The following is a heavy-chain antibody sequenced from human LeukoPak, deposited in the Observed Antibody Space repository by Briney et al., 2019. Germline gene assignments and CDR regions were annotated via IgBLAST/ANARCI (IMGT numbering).Heavy chain of an antibody. CDR3: ARAGGGYSSGWYDSYFDY. CDR2: IYYSGST. J-gene: IGHJ4*02. V-gene: IGHV4-30-4*02. D-gene: IGHD6-19*01. CDR1: GGSISSGDYY. Sequence: SGTLSLTCTVSGGSISSGDYYWSWIRQPPGKGLEWIRYIYYSGSTYYNPSLKSRVTISVDTSKNQFSLKLSSVTAADTAVYYCARAGGGYSSGWYDSYFDYWGQGTLVTVSS.